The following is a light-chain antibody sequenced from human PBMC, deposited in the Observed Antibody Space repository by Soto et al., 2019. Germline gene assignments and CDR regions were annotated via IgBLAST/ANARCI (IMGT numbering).Light chain of an antibody. V-gene: IGKV3-15*01. CDR3: QQYDAWPT. Sequence: EIVMTQSPATLSVSPGEKATLSCRASQSVGTNLFWYQQKPGQAPWLLIYGASTRPTCVPARFSGSGSGTEFTLTISSLQSEDFAVYYCQQYDAWPTFGQGTKLDMK. J-gene: IGKJ2*01. CDR1: QSVGTN. CDR2: GAS.